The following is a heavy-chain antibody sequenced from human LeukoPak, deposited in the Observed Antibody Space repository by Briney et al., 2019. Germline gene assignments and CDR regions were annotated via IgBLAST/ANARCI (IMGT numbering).Heavy chain of an antibody. CDR3: ARKWGTGRAVDPLFPTFFDP. J-gene: IGHJ5*02. V-gene: IGHV1-2*02. Sequence: ASVKVSCKAYEYTFIGYYIHWMRQAPGQGLEWMGWINPDSGHINYAQKFQGRITMTRDTSVNTAYMEMNILTSDDTAIYYCARKWGTGRAVDPLFPTFFDPWGQGTQVTVSA. CDR1: EYTFIGYY. CDR2: INPDSGHI. D-gene: IGHD1-26*01.